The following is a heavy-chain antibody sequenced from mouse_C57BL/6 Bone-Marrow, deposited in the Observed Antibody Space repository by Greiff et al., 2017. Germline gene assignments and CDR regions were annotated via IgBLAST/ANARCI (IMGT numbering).Heavy chain of an antibody. CDR1: GYTFTSYW. CDR2: IHPNSGST. J-gene: IGHJ1*03. Sequence: VQLQQSGAELVKPGASVKLSCKASGYTFTSYWMHWVKQRPGQGLEWIGMIHPNSGSTNYNEKFKSKASLTVDKSSSTAYMQLSSLTSEDSAVYYCARRRRWYFDVWGTGTTVTVSS. V-gene: IGHV1-64*01. CDR3: ARRRRWYFDV.